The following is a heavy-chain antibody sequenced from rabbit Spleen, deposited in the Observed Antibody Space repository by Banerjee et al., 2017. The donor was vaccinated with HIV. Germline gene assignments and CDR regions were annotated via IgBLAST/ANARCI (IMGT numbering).Heavy chain of an antibody. Sequence: EESGGDLVKPEGSLTLTCTASGFSFSTSYWISWVRQAPGKGLEWIACDDGDSSGGTYYASWAKGRFTFSKTSSTTVTLQMTSLTVADTAIYFCARDSATSFSSYGMDLWGQGTLVTVS. CDR2: DDGDSSGGT. CDR1: GFSFSTSYW. CDR3: ARDSATSFSSYGMDL. D-gene: IGHD1-1*01. J-gene: IGHJ6*01. V-gene: IGHV1S45*01.